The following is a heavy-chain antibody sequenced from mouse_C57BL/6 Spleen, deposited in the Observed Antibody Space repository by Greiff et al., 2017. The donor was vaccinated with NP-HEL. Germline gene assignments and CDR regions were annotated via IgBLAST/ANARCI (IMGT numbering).Heavy chain of an antibody. J-gene: IGHJ3*01. CDR2: ISYDGSN. CDR3: ARRGRDGWFAY. CDR1: GYSITSGYY. V-gene: IGHV3-6*01. D-gene: IGHD3-3*01. Sequence: EVKLMESGPGLVKPSQSLSLTCSVTGYSITSGYYWNWIRQFPGNKLEWKGYISYDGSNNYNPSLKNRISITRDTSKNQFFLKLNSVTTEDTATYYCARRGRDGWFAYWGQGTLVTVSA.